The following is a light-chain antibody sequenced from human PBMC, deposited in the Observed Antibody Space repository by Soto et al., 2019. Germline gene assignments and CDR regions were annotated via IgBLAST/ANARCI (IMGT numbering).Light chain of an antibody. Sequence: EFVLTQSPVTLSLSPGEIATLSFRASQTVRNNYLAWYQQKPGQAPRLLIYDASSRATGIPDRFSGGGSGTDFTLTISRLEPEDFAVYYCQQFSSYPLTFGGGTKVDIK. CDR1: QTVRNNY. CDR3: QQFSSYPLT. J-gene: IGKJ4*01. CDR2: DAS. V-gene: IGKV3-20*01.